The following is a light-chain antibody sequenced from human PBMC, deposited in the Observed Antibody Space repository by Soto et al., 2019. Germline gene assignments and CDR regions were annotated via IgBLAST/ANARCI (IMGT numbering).Light chain of an antibody. Sequence: QSAPTQPPSASGSPGQSVTISCTGTSSDVGGYNYVSWYQQHPGKAPKLMIYEVTKRPSGVPDRFSGSKSGSAASLTVSGLQAEDEADYYCSSYVGSNIYVFGTGTKLT. CDR2: EVT. V-gene: IGLV2-8*01. J-gene: IGLJ1*01. CDR3: SSYVGSNIYV. CDR1: SSDVGGYNY.